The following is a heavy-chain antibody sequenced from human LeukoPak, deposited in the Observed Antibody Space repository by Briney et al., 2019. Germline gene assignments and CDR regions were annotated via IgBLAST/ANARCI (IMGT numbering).Heavy chain of an antibody. CDR1: GGSISSGSYY. D-gene: IGHD1-26*01. V-gene: IGHV4-61*02. Sequence: SQTLSLTCTVSGGSISSGSYYWSWIRQPAGKGLEWIGRIYTSGSTNYNPSLKSRVTMSVDRSKNQFSLKLSSVTAADTAVYYCARAVGSSESNWFDPWGQGALVIVSS. CDR2: IYTSGST. CDR3: ARAVGSSESNWFDP. J-gene: IGHJ5*02.